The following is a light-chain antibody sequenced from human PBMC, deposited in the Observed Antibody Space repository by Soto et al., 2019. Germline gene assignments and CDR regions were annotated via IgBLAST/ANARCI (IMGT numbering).Light chain of an antibody. CDR2: AAS. Sequence: DIQITQLPSSVSASVIESVPIPSRASQSISSYLNWYQQKPGKAPKLLIYAASTLQSGVPSRFSGSGSGTDFTLTISSLQPEDVATYYCQNDDSSPWTFGQGTKVDIK. CDR1: QSISSY. CDR3: QNDDSSPWT. J-gene: IGKJ1*01. V-gene: IGKV1-27*01.